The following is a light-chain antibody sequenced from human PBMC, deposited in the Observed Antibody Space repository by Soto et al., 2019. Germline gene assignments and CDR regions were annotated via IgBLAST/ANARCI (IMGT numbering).Light chain of an antibody. CDR1: KNDIGVYDF. V-gene: IGLV2-8*01. CDR3: KSYAGSNTYV. Sequence: QSALTQPPSASGSPGQSVTISCTGTKNDIGVYDFVSWYQHHPGKAPRLIIYEVVPRPSGVPDRFSGSKSGNTASLPVSGLQAADEADYFCKSYAGSNTYVSGSGTKVTVL. CDR2: EVV. J-gene: IGLJ1*01.